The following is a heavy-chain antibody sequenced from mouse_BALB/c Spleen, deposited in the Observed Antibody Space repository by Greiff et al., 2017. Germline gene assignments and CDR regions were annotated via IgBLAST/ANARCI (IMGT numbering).Heavy chain of an antibody. D-gene: IGHD1-1*01. J-gene: IGHJ4*01. Sequence: EVLRVESGGGLVQPGGSRKLSCAASGFTFSSFGMYWVRQAPEKGLEWVAYISSGSSSIYYADTVKGRFTISRDNPKNTLFLQMTSLRSEDTAMYYCTRNYDNAMDYWGQGTSVTVSS. CDR1: GFTFSSFG. CDR2: ISSGSSSI. CDR3: TRNYDNAMDY. V-gene: IGHV5-17*02.